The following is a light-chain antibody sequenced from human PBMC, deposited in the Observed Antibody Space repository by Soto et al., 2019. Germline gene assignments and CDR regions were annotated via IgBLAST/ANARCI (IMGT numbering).Light chain of an antibody. Sequence: QSVLTQPPSASGTPGQRVTISCSGSSSYIGSSYVYWVQQLPGTAPKVLIYSNNKRPSGVPDRFSASKSGTSASLAISGLRSEDEADYYCAAWDDSLSGPVVIGGGTQLTVL. CDR2: SNN. V-gene: IGLV1-47*02. J-gene: IGLJ2*01. CDR3: AAWDDSLSGPVV. CDR1: SSYIGSSY.